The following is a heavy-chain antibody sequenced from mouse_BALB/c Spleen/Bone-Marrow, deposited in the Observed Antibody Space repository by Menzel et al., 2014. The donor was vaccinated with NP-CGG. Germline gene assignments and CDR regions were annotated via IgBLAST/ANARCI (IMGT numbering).Heavy chain of an antibody. CDR3: ARGGYGNVYYAMDY. Sequence: EVKLMESGPELVKPGASVKMSCKASGCTFTSYVMHWVKQKPGQGLEWIGYINPYNDGTKYNEKFKGKATLTSDKSSSTAYMELSSLTSEDSAVYYCARGGYGNVYYAMDYWGQGTSVTVSS. J-gene: IGHJ4*01. CDR2: INPYNDGT. V-gene: IGHV1-14*01. CDR1: GCTFTSYV. D-gene: IGHD2-10*02.